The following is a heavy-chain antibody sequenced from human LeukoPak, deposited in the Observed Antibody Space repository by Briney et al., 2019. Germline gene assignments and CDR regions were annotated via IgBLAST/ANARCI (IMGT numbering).Heavy chain of an antibody. CDR2: INPNGGAT. Sequence: ASVTVSFKSSVYIFTGYYLFWVRQAPGQGLEWMGWINPNGGATRYAQKFQGRVTLTSDTSIRTTYMELSSLTSDDTAVYYCARDERYSDADHHYPDLGYWGQGTLVTVSS. J-gene: IGHJ4*02. V-gene: IGHV1-2*02. CDR3: ARDERYSDADHHYPDLGY. D-gene: IGHD3-16*01. CDR1: VYIFTGYY.